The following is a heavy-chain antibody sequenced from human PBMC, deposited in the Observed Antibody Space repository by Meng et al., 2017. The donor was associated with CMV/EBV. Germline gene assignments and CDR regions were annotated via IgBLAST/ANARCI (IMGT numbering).Heavy chain of an antibody. J-gene: IGHJ6*02. Sequence: ASVKVSCKASGGTFSSNTITWVRQAPGQGLEWMGWINPNSGGTNYAQKFQGRVTMTRDTSISTAYMELSRLRSDDTAVYYCAKEGAAAGLTNYYYGMDVWGQGTTVTVSS. CDR3: AKEGAAAGLTNYYYGMDV. CDR1: GGTFSSNT. D-gene: IGHD6-13*01. CDR2: INPNSGGT. V-gene: IGHV1-2*02.